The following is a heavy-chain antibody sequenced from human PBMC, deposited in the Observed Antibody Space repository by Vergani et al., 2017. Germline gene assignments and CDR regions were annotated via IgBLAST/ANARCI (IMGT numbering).Heavy chain of an antibody. D-gene: IGHD3-22*01. V-gene: IGHV4-30-4*08. CDR2: IYYSGST. CDR3: ARGTDSSGYYYYFDY. CDR1: GGSISSGDYY. J-gene: IGHJ4*02. Sequence: QVQLQESGPGLLKPSQTLSLTCTVSGGSISSGDYYWSWIRQPPGKGLEWIGYIYYSGSTYYNPSLKSRVTISVDTSKNQFSLKLSSVTAADTAVYYCARGTDSSGYYYYFDYWGQGTLVTVSS.